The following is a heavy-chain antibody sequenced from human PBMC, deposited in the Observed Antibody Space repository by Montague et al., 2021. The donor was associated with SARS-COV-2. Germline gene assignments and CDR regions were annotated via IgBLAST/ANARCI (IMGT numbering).Heavy chain of an antibody. CDR3: ARGHEVYAINGDLDY. V-gene: IGHV4-34*01. CDR1: GGSFNFYY. Sequence: SETLSLTCSVAGGSFNFYYWSWIRQPPGKGLEWVGEINHRGSTNNNPSLQTRVTISIDTAKNQFSLKLSSVTAADTAVYYCARGHEVYAINGDLDYWGQGTLVTVSS. CDR2: INHRGST. J-gene: IGHJ4*02. D-gene: IGHD2-8*01.